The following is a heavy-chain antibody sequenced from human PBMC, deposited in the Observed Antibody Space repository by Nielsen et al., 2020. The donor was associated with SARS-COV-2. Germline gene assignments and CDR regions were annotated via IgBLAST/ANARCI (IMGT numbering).Heavy chain of an antibody. J-gene: IGHJ4*02. Sequence: GESLKISCAASGFTVSSNYMSWVRQAPGKGLEWVSVIYSGGSTYYAAPVKGRFTISRDDSKNTLYLQMNSLKTEDTAVYYCTTDRYYDYVWGSYRFPDYWGQGTLVTVSS. CDR3: TTDRYYDYVWGSYRFPDY. CDR2: IYSGGST. CDR1: GFTVSSNY. V-gene: IGHV3-66*01. D-gene: IGHD3-16*02.